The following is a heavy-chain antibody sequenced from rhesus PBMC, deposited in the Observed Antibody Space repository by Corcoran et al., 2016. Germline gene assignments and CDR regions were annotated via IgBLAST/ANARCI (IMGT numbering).Heavy chain of an antibody. CDR1: GGSISSSY. J-gene: IGHJ4*01. Sequence: QLQLQESGPGLVKPSETLSVTCAVSGGSISSSYWSWIRQAPGKGLEWIGYIYVSGSSTNYNPSLKSRVTLSVDTSKNQLSLKLSSVTTADTAVYYCARDTQDWGDYSLGYWGQGVLVTVSS. CDR2: IYVSGSST. CDR3: ARDTQDWGDYSLGY. V-gene: IGHV4-169*02. D-gene: IGHD3-34*01.